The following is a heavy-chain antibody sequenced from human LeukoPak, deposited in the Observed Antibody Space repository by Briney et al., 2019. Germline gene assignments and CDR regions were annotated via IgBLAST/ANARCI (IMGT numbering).Heavy chain of an antibody. J-gene: IGHJ4*02. V-gene: IGHV4-34*01. CDR1: RGCSSGDY. D-gene: IGHD5-24*01. Sequence: PSETLSLTCAVYRGCSSGDYWSWNRQPPGMGLEWIGDVNGDGSTSYNPSLQTRVSISGDTSKNQLSLKLTSVSAADTAVYYCASPATGNRDGFDYWSQGTLVSVSS. CDR2: VNGDGST. CDR3: ASPATGNRDGFDY.